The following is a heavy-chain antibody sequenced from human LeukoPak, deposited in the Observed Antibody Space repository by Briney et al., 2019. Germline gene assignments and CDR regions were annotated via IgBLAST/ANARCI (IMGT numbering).Heavy chain of an antibody. CDR3: AKGKGSSPSSIDW. CDR2: ISDSGGST. D-gene: IGHD2-15*01. J-gene: IGHJ4*02. V-gene: IGHV3-23*01. Sequence: PGGSLRLSCAASGFTFNTYAMNWVRQAPGKGLEWASAISDSGGSTYYADSVKGRFTISRDNSKNTVYLQIHRLRAEDTAVYYCAKGKGSSPSSIDWWGQGTLVTVSS. CDR1: GFTFNTYA.